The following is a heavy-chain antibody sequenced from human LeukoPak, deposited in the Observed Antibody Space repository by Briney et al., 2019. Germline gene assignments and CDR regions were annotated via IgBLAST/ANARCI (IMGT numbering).Heavy chain of an antibody. CDR1: GFTFSTHG. D-gene: IGHD3-22*01. Sequence: GGSLRLSCVASGFTFSTHGMHWVRQAPGKGLEWVAVISYDGSNKYYADSVKGRFTISRDNSKNTLYLQMNSLRAEDTAVYYCAKDGGQFYDSSGYIDYWGQGTLVTVSS. CDR3: AKDGGQFYDSSGYIDY. CDR2: ISYDGSNK. J-gene: IGHJ4*02. V-gene: IGHV3-30*18.